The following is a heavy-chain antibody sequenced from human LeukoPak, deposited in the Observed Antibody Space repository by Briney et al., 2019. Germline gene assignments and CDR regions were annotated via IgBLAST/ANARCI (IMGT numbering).Heavy chain of an antibody. D-gene: IGHD4-17*01. V-gene: IGHV4-38-2*02. J-gene: IGHJ5*02. CDR3: ARADYGDRSQFGP. CDR1: GYSISSGYY. Sequence: SETLSLTCTVSGYSISSGYYWGWIRQPPGKGLEWIGSIYHSGSTYYNPSLKSRVTISVDTSKNQFSLKLSSVTAADTAAYYCARADYGDRSQFGPWGQGTLVTVSS. CDR2: IYHSGST.